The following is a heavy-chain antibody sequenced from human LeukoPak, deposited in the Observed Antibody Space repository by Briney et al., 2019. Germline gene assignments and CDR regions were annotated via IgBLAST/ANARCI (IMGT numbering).Heavy chain of an antibody. D-gene: IGHD2-8*01. CDR2: VFPADSDT. J-gene: IGHJ6*03. Sequence: GESLKISCKGSGYNFATYWIGWVRQVPGKGLAWMGIVFPADSDTRYSPSFQGQVTISVDESIRTAYLQWSSLKASDSAISYCARHVGYCTTSACRTELYYMDVWGRGKTVTVSS. V-gene: IGHV5-51*01. CDR1: GYNFATYW. CDR3: ARHVGYCTTSACRTELYYMDV.